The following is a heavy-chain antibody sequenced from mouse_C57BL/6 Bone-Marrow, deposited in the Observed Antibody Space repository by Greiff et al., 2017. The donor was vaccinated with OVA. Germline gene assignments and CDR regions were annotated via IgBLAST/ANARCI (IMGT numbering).Heavy chain of an antibody. CDR3: ARRGMGTTVVATSPYAMDY. Sequence: VQLQQSGPELVKPGASVKMSCKASGYTFTDYNMHWVKQSHGKSLEWIGYINPNTGGTSYNQKFKGKATLTVNKSSSTAYMELRSLTSEDSAVYYCARRGMGTTVVATSPYAMDYWGQGTSVTVSS. D-gene: IGHD1-1*01. CDR2: INPNTGGT. CDR1: GYTFTDYN. J-gene: IGHJ4*01. V-gene: IGHV1-22*01.